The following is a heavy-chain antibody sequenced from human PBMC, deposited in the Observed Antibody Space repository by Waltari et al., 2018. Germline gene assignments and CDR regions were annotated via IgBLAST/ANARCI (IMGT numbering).Heavy chain of an antibody. CDR2: IYSGGTS. Sequence: EVQLVESGGGLVQPGGSLRLSCAASGLTVGNNFMTWVRRAPGKGLECVALIYSGGTSDYADSVKGRFTISRDSSKNTVSLQMNILTAGDTAVYYCAHFPGVWGQGTMVTVSS. CDR3: AHFPGV. J-gene: IGHJ3*01. CDR1: GLTVGNNF. V-gene: IGHV3-66*01.